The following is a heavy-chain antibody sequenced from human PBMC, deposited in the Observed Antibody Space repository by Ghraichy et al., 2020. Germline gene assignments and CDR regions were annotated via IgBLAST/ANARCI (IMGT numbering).Heavy chain of an antibody. Sequence: GGYLRLSCAASGFTFSIHTMNWVRQAPGKGLEWVSSISSGSGDINYADSVKGRFTISRDNAKNSLYLQMNSLSAEDTAVYYCARLYGAATARRFFDFWGQGAPVTVSS. CDR1: GFTFSIHT. J-gene: IGHJ4*02. CDR3: ARLYGAATARRFFDF. V-gene: IGHV3-21*06. D-gene: IGHD4/OR15-4a*01. CDR2: ISSGSGDI.